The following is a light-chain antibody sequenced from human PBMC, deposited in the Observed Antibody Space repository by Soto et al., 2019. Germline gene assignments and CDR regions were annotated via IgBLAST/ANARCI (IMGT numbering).Light chain of an antibody. J-gene: IGKJ2*01. CDR1: QSVFYTSNNKNY. CDR3: QQYYDNTGYT. CDR2: WAS. Sequence: DIVMTQSPDSLAVSLGERATINCKSSQSVFYTSNNKNYLAWYQQKPGQPPKLLIYWASIRESGVPDRFSGSGSETDFTLTISSLQAEDVAVYYCQQYYDNTGYTFGQGTKLEIK. V-gene: IGKV4-1*01.